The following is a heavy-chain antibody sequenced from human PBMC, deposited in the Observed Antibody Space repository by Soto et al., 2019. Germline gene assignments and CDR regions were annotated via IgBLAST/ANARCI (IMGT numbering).Heavy chain of an antibody. V-gene: IGHV4-59*01. D-gene: IGHD4-17*01. J-gene: IGHJ4*02. Sequence: QVQLQESGPGLVKPSETLSLTCTVSGGSISSYYWSWIRQPPGKGLEWSGYIYYSGSTNYNPSLKRRVTISVDTSKNQFSLKLSSVTAADTAVYYCASTQLRTEHYFDYWGQGTLVTVSS. CDR3: ASTQLRTEHYFDY. CDR2: IYYSGST. CDR1: GGSISSYY.